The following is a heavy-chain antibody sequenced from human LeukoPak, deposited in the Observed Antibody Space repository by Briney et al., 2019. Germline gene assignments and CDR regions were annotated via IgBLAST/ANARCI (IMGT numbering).Heavy chain of an antibody. V-gene: IGHV3-74*01. CDR2: INSDGSST. Sequence: GGSLRLSCAASGFTFSSYWMHWVRQAPGKGLVWVSRINSDGSSTSYADSVKGRFTISRDNAKNTLYLQMNSLRAEDTAVYYCARVRGRSGYDYYYYYYGMDVWGQGTTVTVSS. D-gene: IGHD5-12*01. CDR3: ARVRGRSGYDYYYYYYGMDV. CDR1: GFTFSSYW. J-gene: IGHJ6*02.